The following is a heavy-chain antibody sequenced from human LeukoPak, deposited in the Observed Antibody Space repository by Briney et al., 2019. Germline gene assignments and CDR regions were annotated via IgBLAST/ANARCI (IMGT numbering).Heavy chain of an antibody. CDR2: IYYSGST. CDR1: GGSISSYY. CDR3: ARDRGYDFWSGYYSLYFDY. Sequence: SETLPLTCTVSGGSISSYYWSWIRQPPGKGLEWIGYIYYSGSTNYNPSLKSRVTISVDTSKNQFSLKLSSVTAADTAVYYCARDRGYDFWSGYYSLYFDYWGQGTLVTVSS. V-gene: IGHV4-59*01. J-gene: IGHJ4*02. D-gene: IGHD3-3*01.